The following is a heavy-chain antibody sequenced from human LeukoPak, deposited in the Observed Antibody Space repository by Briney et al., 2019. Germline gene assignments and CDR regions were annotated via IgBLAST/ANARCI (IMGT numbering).Heavy chain of an antibody. D-gene: IGHD3-22*01. V-gene: IGHV1-3*01. J-gene: IGHJ4*02. CDR3: ARGHYDSSGYVIVDY. CDR2: INAGNGNT. Sequence: ASVKVSCKASGYTFTSYAIHWVRQAPGQRLEWMGWINAGNGNTKYSQKFQGRVTITRDTSASTAYMELSSLRSEDTAVYYCARGHYDSSGYVIVDYWGQGTLVTVSS. CDR1: GYTFTSYA.